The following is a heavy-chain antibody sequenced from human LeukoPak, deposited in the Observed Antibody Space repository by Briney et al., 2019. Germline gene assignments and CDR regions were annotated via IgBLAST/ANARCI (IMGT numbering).Heavy chain of an antibody. CDR3: ARDCSGGSCYSGDPNHDY. CDR2: ISAYNGNT. CDR1: GYTFTSYG. Sequence: ASVKVSCKASGYTFTSYGISWVRQAPGQGLEWMGWISAYNGNTNYAQKLQGRVTMTTDTSTSTAYMELRSLRSDDTAVYYCARDCSGGSCYSGDPNHDYWGQGTLVTVSS. V-gene: IGHV1-18*01. D-gene: IGHD2-15*01. J-gene: IGHJ4*02.